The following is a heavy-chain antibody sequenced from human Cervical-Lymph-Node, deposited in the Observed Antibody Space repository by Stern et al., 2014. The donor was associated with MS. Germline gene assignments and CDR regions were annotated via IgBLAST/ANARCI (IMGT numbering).Heavy chain of an antibody. CDR1: GFTFGRYS. CDR3: AKYCSDSICNGFDH. Sequence: EVQLVESGGGLVKPGGSLRLSCAASGFTFGRYSLNGVRQAPGKGREWVSSISSTATYVSYSDSVRGRFTISRDNAKTALFLQMNSLRVEDTAVYYCAKYCSDSICNGFDHWGQGALVTVSS. V-gene: IGHV3-21*02. J-gene: IGHJ4*02. CDR2: ISSTATYV. D-gene: IGHD2-15*01.